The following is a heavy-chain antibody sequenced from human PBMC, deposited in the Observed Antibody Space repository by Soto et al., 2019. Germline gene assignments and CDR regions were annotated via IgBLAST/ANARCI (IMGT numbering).Heavy chain of an antibody. V-gene: IGHV3-23*01. Sequence: GGSLRLSCAASGFSFTNFAMSWVRQAPGKGLEWVAGIGASGDVTWYADSVKGRLSISRDNSKNTLYLQLNSLRFEDTAVYYCAKDDFTDRGDDYFDYWGPGTLVTVSS. J-gene: IGHJ4*02. CDR1: GFSFTNFA. D-gene: IGHD2-21*02. CDR3: AKDDFTDRGDDYFDY. CDR2: IGASGDVT.